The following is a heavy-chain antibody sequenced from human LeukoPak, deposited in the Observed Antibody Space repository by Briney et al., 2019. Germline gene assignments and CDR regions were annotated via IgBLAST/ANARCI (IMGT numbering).Heavy chain of an antibody. V-gene: IGHV3-7*03. CDR2: IKQDGSEK. CDR1: GFTFSSYW. CDR3: ARGAYYYGSGSYYLDY. D-gene: IGHD3-10*01. J-gene: IGHJ4*02. Sequence: GGSLRLSCAASGFTFSSYWMSWVRQAPGKGLEWVANIKQDGSEKYYVDSVKGRFTISRDNAKNSLYLQMNSLRAEDTAVYYCARGAYYYGSGSYYLDYWGQRTLVTVSS.